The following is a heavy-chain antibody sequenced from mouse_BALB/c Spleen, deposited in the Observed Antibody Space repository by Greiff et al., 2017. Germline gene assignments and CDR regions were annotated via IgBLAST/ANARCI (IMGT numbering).Heavy chain of an antibody. D-gene: IGHD1-1*01. CDR3: ARDGGSRIAY. CDR2: INSNGGST. V-gene: IGHV5-6-3*01. J-gene: IGHJ3*01. CDR1: GFTFSSYG. Sequence: EVQLQQSGGGLVQPGGSLKLSCAASGFTFSSYGMSWVRQTPDKRLELVATINSNGGSTYYPDSVKGRFTISRDNAKNTLYLQMSSLKSEDTAMYYCARDGGSRIAYWGQGTLVTVSA.